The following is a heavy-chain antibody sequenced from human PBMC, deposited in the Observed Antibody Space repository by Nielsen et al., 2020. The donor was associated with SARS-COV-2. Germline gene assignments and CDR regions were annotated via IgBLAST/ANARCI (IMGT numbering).Heavy chain of an antibody. Sequence: ESLKISCAASGFTFSSYSMNWVRQAPGKGLEWIGEINHSGSTNYNPSLKSRVTISVDTSKNQFSLKLSSVTAADTAVYYCARVKRSSGWYANPNGMDVWGQGTTVTVSS. CDR1: GFTFSSYS. D-gene: IGHD6-19*01. V-gene: IGHV4-34*01. CDR3: ARVKRSSGWYANPNGMDV. J-gene: IGHJ6*02. CDR2: INHSGST.